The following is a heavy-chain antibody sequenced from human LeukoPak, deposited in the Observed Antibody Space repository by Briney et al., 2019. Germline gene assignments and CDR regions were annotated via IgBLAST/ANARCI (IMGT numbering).Heavy chain of an antibody. V-gene: IGHV3-23*01. CDR2: MSGSGART. CDR1: GFTFRNYG. J-gene: IGHJ3*02. D-gene: IGHD3-9*01. CDR3: ARSLLRYFDWLSGASGFDI. Sequence: PGGSLRLSCAASGFTFRNYGMNWVRQAPGKGLEWVSLMSGSGARTYYADSVKGRFTISRDNSKNTLYLQMNSLRAEDTAVYYCARSLLRYFDWLSGASGFDIWGQGTMVTVSS.